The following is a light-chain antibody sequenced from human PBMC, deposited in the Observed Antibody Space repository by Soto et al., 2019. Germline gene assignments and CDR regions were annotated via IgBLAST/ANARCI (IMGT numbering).Light chain of an antibody. V-gene: IGKV3-15*01. J-gene: IGKJ1*01. CDR3: QHYHKWPLKWS. CDR2: SAS. CDR1: QSVTNN. Sequence: EMLMTQSPATLSVSAGQRATLSCRASQSVTNNLAWYQQKPGQAPRLLIYSASTRASGIPDRFSGSGFGTEFTLTISSLQPEDFAVSYCQHYHKWPLKWSFGQGTKVEI.